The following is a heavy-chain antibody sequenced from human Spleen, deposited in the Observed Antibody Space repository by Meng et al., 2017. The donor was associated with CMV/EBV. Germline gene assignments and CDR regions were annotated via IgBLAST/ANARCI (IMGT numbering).Heavy chain of an antibody. CDR3: AHSSYYYRSGSYYPFEY. Sequence: SLSYTGVAVGWIRQPPGKGLEWLALIYWDDDERYSPSLKTRLTITKDTSKNQVVLTMTNMDPVDTGTYFCAHSSYYYRSGSYYPFEYWGQGTLVTVSS. D-gene: IGHD3-10*01. J-gene: IGHJ4*02. CDR2: IYWDDDE. V-gene: IGHV2-5*02. CDR1: SLSYTGVA.